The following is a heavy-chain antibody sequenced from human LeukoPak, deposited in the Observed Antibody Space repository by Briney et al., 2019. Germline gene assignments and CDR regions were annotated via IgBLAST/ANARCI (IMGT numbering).Heavy chain of an antibody. CDR1: GYTFTNYY. J-gene: IGHJ4*02. Sequence: ASVKASCKASGYTFTNYYISWVRQAPGQGLEWMGRMNPDNGDTDYAQRFQGRVTLARDTSISTVYMELSRLRFDDTAVYYCARAPSEGYTYGDFWGQGTLVTVSS. CDR2: MNPDNGDT. CDR3: ARAPSEGYTYGDF. D-gene: IGHD5-12*01. V-gene: IGHV1-2*06.